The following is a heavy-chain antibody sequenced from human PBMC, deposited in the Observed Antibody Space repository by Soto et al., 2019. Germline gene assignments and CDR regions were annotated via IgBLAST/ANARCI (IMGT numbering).Heavy chain of an antibody. D-gene: IGHD4-17*01. CDR3: ARKGSGDYALDY. V-gene: IGHV2-5*02. Sequence: QITSKESGPTLVKPTQTLTLTCTLSGFSLSTSGVGVGWIRQSPGKALEWLAVIYWDDVKHYSPSLERRLTITKDTSESEVVLTMTNMDPVDTATYYCARKGSGDYALDYWGQGILVTVSS. J-gene: IGHJ4*02. CDR1: GFSLSTSGVG. CDR2: IYWDDVK.